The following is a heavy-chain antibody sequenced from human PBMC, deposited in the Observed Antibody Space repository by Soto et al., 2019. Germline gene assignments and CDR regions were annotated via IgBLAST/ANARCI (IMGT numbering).Heavy chain of an antibody. J-gene: IGHJ3*02. CDR1: GYTFTSYA. CDR3: ARWGTTRVTIWFGELSAFDI. V-gene: IGHV1-3*01. D-gene: IGHD3-10*01. Sequence: ASVKVSCKASGYTFTSYAMHWVRQAPGQRLEWMGWINAGNGNTKYSQKFQGRVTITRDTSASTAYMELSSLRSEDTAVYYCARWGTTRVTIWFGELSAFDIWGQGTMVTVSS. CDR2: INAGNGNT.